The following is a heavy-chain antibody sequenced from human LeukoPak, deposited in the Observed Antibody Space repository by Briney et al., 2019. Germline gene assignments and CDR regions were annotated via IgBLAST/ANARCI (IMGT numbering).Heavy chain of an antibody. CDR3: AMQRVNGWFDP. CDR1: GGSIRSGSYY. Sequence: PSETLSLTCTVSGGSIRSGSYYWSWIRQPAGKGLEWIGRIYTSGSTNYNPSLKSRVTISVDTSKNQFSLKLSSVTAADTAVYYCAMQRVNGWFDPWGQGTLVTVSS. CDR2: IYTSGST. J-gene: IGHJ5*02. D-gene: IGHD1-1*01. V-gene: IGHV4-61*02.